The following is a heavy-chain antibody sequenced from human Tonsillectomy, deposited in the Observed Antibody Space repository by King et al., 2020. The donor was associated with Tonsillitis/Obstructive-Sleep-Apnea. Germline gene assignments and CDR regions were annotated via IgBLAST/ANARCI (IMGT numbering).Heavy chain of an antibody. CDR3: ARGESNYGDYSDYYYYYMDV. CDR1: GGSFSGYY. D-gene: IGHD4-17*01. J-gene: IGHJ6*03. V-gene: IGHV4-34*01. CDR2: INHSGST. Sequence: VQLQQWGAGLLKPSETLPLTCAVYGGSFSGYYWSWIRQPPGKGLEWIGEINHSGSTNYNPSLKSRVTISVDTSMNQFSLKLSSVTAADTAVYYCARGESNYGDYSDYYYYYMDVWGKGTTVTVSS.